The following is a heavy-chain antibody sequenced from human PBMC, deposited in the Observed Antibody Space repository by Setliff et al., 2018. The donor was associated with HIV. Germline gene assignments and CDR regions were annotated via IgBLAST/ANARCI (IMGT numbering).Heavy chain of an antibody. D-gene: IGHD3-22*01. Sequence: GGSLRLSCTVSGFNFNHYAMHWVRQAPGKGLEWVALISYDGSNKYYADSVKGRFTISRDNSKNTLFLQMNSLRAEDTAVYYCARDLPIYDTSGSLDYWGQGALVTVSS. CDR1: GFNFNHYA. V-gene: IGHV3-30*01. CDR2: ISYDGSNK. J-gene: IGHJ4*02. CDR3: ARDLPIYDTSGSLDY.